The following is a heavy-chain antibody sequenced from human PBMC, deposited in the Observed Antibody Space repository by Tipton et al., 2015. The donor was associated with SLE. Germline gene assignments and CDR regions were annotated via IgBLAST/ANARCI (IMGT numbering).Heavy chain of an antibody. CDR1: GLTFSSYA. J-gene: IGHJ4*02. CDR2: ISGSGEST. CDR3: ARELVAGWRGFDY. D-gene: IGHD6-19*01. V-gene: IGHV3-23*01. Sequence: SLRLSCAASGLTFSSYAMTWVRQTPGKGLDWVSAISGSGESTFYADSVKGRFTISRDNSKNTLYLQMNSLRAEDTAVYYCARELVAGWRGFDYWGQGTLVTVSS.